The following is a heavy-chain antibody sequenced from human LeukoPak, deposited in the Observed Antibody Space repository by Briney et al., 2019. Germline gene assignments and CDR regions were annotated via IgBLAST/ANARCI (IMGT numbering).Heavy chain of an antibody. CDR3: ARDRGWPTAHFDL. J-gene: IGHJ4*02. CDR2: IWYDGSDK. Sequence: PGRSLRLSCAASGFTFRNYGMHWVRQAPGKGLEWVAVIWYDGSDKYYADCVRGRFTVSRDNSKNTLYLQVDSLRAEDTAVYYCARDRGWPTAHFDLWGQGTPVTVSS. V-gene: IGHV3-33*01. CDR1: GFTFRNYG. D-gene: IGHD2-15*01.